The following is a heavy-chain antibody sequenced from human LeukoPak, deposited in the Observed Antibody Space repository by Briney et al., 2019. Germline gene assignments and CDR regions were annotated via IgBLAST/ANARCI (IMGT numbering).Heavy chain of an antibody. CDR1: GGSISSYY. D-gene: IGHD1-26*01. CDR3: ARSSSGNYYND. Sequence: PSETLSLTCTVSGGSISSYYWNWIRQPPGKGLEWIGYISHSGSTHYKAPLESRVTISRDTPKNQFSLKLSSVTAADTAVYYCARSSSGNYYNDWGQGTLVTVSS. CDR2: ISHSGST. J-gene: IGHJ4*02. V-gene: IGHV4-59*08.